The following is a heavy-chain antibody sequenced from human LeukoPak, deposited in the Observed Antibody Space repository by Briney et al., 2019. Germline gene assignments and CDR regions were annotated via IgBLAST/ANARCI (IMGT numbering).Heavy chain of an antibody. D-gene: IGHD6-13*01. J-gene: IGHJ4*02. CDR2: ISSNGGST. CDR1: GFTFSSYA. CDR3: VCLDDSSSWYDY. Sequence: GRSLRLSCAASGFTFSSYAMHWVRQAPGKGLEYVSAISSNGGSTYYADSVKGRFTISRDNSKNTLYLQMSSLRAEDTAVYYCVCLDDSSSWYDYWGQGTLVTVSS. V-gene: IGHV3-64D*06.